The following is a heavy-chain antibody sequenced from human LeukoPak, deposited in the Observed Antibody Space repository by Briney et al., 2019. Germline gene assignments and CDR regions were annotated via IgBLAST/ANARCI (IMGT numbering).Heavy chain of an antibody. V-gene: IGHV3-43*01. Sequence: GGSLRLSCAASGFTFDDYTMYWVRQAPGRGLEWVSLISWDGGSTYYADSVKGRFTISRDNSKNSLYLQMNSLRTEDTALYYCAKGPVCSSSWHAYFDYWGQGTLVTVSS. CDR2: ISWDGGST. CDR3: AKGPVCSSSWHAYFDY. CDR1: GFTFDDYT. J-gene: IGHJ4*02. D-gene: IGHD6-13*01.